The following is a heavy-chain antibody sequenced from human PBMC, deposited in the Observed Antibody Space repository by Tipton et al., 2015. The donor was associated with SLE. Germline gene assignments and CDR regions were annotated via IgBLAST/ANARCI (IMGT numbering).Heavy chain of an antibody. J-gene: IGHJ4*02. D-gene: IGHD2-15*01. CDR3: ARVAPSEVFDY. CDR1: GESFLGYF. Sequence: TLSLTCGVYGESFLGYFWTWIRQPPGKGLEWIGESIHSGTTNYNPSLKSRVSISVDTSKNQFSLKLSSVTAADTAVDYCARVAPSEVFDYWGQGTLVTVSS. V-gene: IGHV4-34*12. CDR2: SIHSGTT.